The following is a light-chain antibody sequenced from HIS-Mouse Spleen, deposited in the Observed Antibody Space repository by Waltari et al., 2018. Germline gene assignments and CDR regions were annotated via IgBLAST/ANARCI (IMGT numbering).Light chain of an antibody. CDR1: QGISSY. CDR3: QQYYSYPPWT. Sequence: AIRMTQSPSSLPASTGARVTITCRASQGISSYLAWYQQKPGKAPKLLIYAASTLQSGVPSRFSGSGSGTDFTLTISCLQSEDFATYYCQQYYSYPPWTFGQGTKVEIK. CDR2: AAS. J-gene: IGKJ1*01. V-gene: IGKV1-8*01.